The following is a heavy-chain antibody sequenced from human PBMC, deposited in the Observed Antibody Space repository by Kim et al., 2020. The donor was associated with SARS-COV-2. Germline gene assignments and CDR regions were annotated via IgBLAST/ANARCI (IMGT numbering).Heavy chain of an antibody. D-gene: IGHD6-13*01. CDR2: IYYSGST. J-gene: IGHJ5*02. CDR1: GGSISSYY. V-gene: IGHV4-59*01. CDR3: ARGQQQLVSGWFDP. Sequence: SETLSLTCTVSGGSISSYYWSWIRQPPGKGLEWIGYIYYSGSTNYNPSLKSRVTISVDTSKNQFSLKLSSVTAADTAVYYCARGQQQLVSGWFDPWGQGTLVTVSS.